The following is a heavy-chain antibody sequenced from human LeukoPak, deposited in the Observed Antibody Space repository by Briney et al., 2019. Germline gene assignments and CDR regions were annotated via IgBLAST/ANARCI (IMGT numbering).Heavy chain of an antibody. CDR1: GGSIIRNNW. J-gene: IGHJ5*02. CDR2: IDHSGNT. D-gene: IGHD6-13*01. CDR3: ARDGRSSSWPRGWFDP. Sequence: SGTLSLTCVVSGGSIIRNNWWSWVRQSPEKGLECIGEIDHSGNTNYKSSLKSRVTISVDKSKSQFSLKLSSVTAADTAVYYCARDGRSSSWPRGWFDPWGQGTLVTVSS. V-gene: IGHV4-4*02.